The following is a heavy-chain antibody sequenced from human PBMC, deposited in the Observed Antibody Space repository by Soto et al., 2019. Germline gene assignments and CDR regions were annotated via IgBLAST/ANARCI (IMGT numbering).Heavy chain of an antibody. CDR1: GGSIDSYY. V-gene: IGHV4-59*12. Sequence: SETLSLTCTVSGGSIDSYYWTWIRQPPGKGLEWIGYVYYTGSTSYSPSLKSRVTISVDTSKNQFSLKLSSVTAADTAVYYCARDGYIGYWGQGTLVTVSS. J-gene: IGHJ4*02. CDR2: VYYTGST. CDR3: ARDGYIGY. D-gene: IGHD5-12*01.